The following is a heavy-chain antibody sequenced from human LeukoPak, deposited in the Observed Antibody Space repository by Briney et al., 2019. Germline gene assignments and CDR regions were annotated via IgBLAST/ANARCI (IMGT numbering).Heavy chain of an antibody. V-gene: IGHV1-2*02. D-gene: IGHD1-1*01. CDR3: ARDHWQRELDY. J-gene: IGHJ4*02. CDR2: INANNGDS. CDR1: GYTFNTYS. Sequence: ASVKVSCKASGYTFNTYSLHWVRQAPGEGLEWVGWINANNGDSDSAQRFQGRVTLTWDTSINTAYMELSRLTSDDTAVYYCARDHWQRELDYWGQGTLVTVSS.